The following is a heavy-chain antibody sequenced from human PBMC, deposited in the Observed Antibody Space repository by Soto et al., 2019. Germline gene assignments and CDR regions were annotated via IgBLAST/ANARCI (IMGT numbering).Heavy chain of an antibody. V-gene: IGHV1-8*01. J-gene: IGHJ5*02. D-gene: IGHD3-22*01. CDR2: MNPNSGNT. CDR1: GYTFTSYD. CDR3: ARKQTRDWGVVVITGWFDP. Sequence: QVQLVQSGAEVKKPGASVKVSCKASGYTFTSYDINWVRQATGQGLEWMGWMNPNSGNTGYAQKFQGRVTMTRNTSISTAYMELSSLRSEDTAVYYCARKQTRDWGVVVITGWFDPWGQGTLVTVSS.